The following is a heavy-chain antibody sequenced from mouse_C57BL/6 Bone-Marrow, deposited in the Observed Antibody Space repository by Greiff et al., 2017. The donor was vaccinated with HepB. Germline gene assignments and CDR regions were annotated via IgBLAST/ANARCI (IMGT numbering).Heavy chain of an antibody. CDR1: GFNIKDDY. CDR3: TTGGDSSGLYAMDY. J-gene: IGHJ4*01. Sequence: EVHLVESGAELVRPGASVKLSCTASGFNIKDDYMHWVKQRPEQGLEWIGWIDPENGDTEYASKFQGKATITADTSSNTAYLQLSSLTSEDTAVYYGTTGGDSSGLYAMDYWGQGTSVTVSS. D-gene: IGHD3-2*02. V-gene: IGHV14-4*01. CDR2: IDPENGDT.